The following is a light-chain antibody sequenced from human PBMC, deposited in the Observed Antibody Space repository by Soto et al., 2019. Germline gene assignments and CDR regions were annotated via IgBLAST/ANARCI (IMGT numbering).Light chain of an antibody. CDR2: DAS. CDR3: QHFNKWPHMSA. J-gene: IGKJ4*01. CDR1: QAVGIN. Sequence: IVLTQSPATLSVSPGERATLSCRASQAVGINLAWYQQRPGQAPRLLIYDASTRATGIPHRFSGGGSGTDFTLTISSLQSDDFAVYYCQHFNKWPHMSAFGGRTKLAIK. V-gene: IGKV3-15*01.